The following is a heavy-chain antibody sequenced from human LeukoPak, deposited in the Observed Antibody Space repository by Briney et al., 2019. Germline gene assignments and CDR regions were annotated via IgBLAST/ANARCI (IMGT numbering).Heavy chain of an antibody. D-gene: IGHD3-10*01. J-gene: IGHJ5*02. CDR2: IYHSGNI. CDR1: GGSISSTTYY. Sequence: SETLSLTCTVSGGSISSTTYYWGWIRQPPGKGLEWIGSIYHSGNIYYNPSLKSRVTMSVDTSKNQFSLKLTSVTAADTAVYYCASGSGSYSHWFDPWGQGILVTVSS. V-gene: IGHV4-39*07. CDR3: ASGSGSYSHWFDP.